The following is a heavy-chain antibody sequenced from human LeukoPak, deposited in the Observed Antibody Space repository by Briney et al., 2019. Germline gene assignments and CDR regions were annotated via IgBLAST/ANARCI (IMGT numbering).Heavy chain of an antibody. CDR1: GGSISSYY. Sequence: SETLSLTCTVSGGSISSYYWSWIRQPPGKGLGWIGYIYYSGSTNYNPSLKSRVIISVDTSKNQFSLKLSSVTAADTAVYYCASVSVRQQLAFDYWGQGTLVTVSS. CDR2: IYYSGST. J-gene: IGHJ4*02. D-gene: IGHD6-13*01. V-gene: IGHV4-59*01. CDR3: ASVSVRQQLAFDY.